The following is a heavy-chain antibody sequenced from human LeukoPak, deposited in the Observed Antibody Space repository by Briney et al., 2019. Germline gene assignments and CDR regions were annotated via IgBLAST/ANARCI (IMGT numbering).Heavy chain of an antibody. CDR1: GFTFSSYW. D-gene: IGHD2-2*01. CDR2: INSDGSST. V-gene: IGHV3-74*01. J-gene: IGHJ4*02. CDR3: ARGYCSSTSCLTPFDY. Sequence: GGSLRLSCAASGFTFSSYWMHWVRQAPGKGLVWVSRINSDGSSTSYADSVKGRFTISRDNAKSTLYLQMNSLRAEDTAVYYCARGYCSSTSCLTPFDYWGQGTLVTVSS.